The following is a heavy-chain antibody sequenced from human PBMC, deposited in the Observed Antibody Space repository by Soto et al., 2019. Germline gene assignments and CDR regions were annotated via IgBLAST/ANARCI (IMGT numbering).Heavy chain of an antibody. V-gene: IGHV1-69*12. J-gene: IGHJ6*02. D-gene: IGHD2-2*01. CDR1: GGPFSSYA. CDR3: ARHVPAAGYYYGMDV. Sequence: QVQLVQSGAEGKKPGSSVKVSCKASGGPFSSYAISWVRQAPGQGLEWMGGIIPIFGTANYAQKFQGRVTITADESTSTAYMELSSLRSEDTAVYYCARHVPAAGYYYGMDVWGQGTTVTVSS. CDR2: IIPIFGTA.